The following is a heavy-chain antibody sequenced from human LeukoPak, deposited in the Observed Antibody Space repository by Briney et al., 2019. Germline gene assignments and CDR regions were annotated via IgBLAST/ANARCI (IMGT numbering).Heavy chain of an antibody. CDR1: GGSFSGYY. V-gene: IGHV4-34*01. CDR2: INHSGST. J-gene: IGHJ4*02. CDR3: ARGSGYSYGYVFDY. Sequence: SETLSLTCAVYGGSFSGYYWSWIRQPPGKGLEWIGEINHSGSTNYNPSLKSRVTISVDTSKNQFSLKLNSVTAADTAVYYCARGSGYSYGYVFDYWGQGTLVTVSS. D-gene: IGHD5-18*01.